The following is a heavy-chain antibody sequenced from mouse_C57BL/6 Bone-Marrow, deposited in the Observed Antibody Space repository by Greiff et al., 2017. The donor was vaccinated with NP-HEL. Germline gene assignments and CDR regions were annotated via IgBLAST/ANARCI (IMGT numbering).Heavy chain of an antibody. CDR2: IYPGSGST. J-gene: IGHJ1*03. CDR3: ARSAAPDGYLYWYFDV. D-gene: IGHD2-3*01. Sequence: VQLQQPGAELVKPGASVKMSCKASGYTFTSYWITWVKQRPGQGLEWIGDIYPGSGSTNYNEKFKSKATLTVDTSSSTAYMQLSSLTSEDSAVYYCARSAAPDGYLYWYFDVWGTGTTVTVPS. CDR1: GYTFTSYW. V-gene: IGHV1-55*01.